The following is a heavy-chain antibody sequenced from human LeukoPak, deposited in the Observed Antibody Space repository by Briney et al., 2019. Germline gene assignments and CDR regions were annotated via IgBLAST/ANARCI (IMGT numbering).Heavy chain of an antibody. CDR2: IIPIFGTA. V-gene: IGHV1-69*05. J-gene: IGHJ4*02. CDR3: ASDFVWYCSGDSCDRGVFYLDY. D-gene: IGHD2-15*01. Sequence: SVKVSCKASGGTFSSYAISWVRQAPGQGLEWMGRIIPIFGTANYAQKFQGRVTMTTDESTSTAYIELSSLISEDTAVYYCASDFVWYCSGDSCDRGVFYLDYLVQGTLVSVSS. CDR1: GGTFSSYA.